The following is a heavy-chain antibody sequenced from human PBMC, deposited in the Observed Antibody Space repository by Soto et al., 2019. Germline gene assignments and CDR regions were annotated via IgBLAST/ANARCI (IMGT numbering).Heavy chain of an antibody. CDR3: ARGDSPYVWFNEF. CDR1: GGLFSSYA. J-gene: IGHJ4*02. Sequence: QEQLVQPGAEVKKPGSSVKVSCKDPGGLFSSYAISWVRQAPGQGLEWMGGIIPVFGTPYYAQKFQGRVTITADESTNTAYMELSSLRSEDTAMYYCARGDSPYVWFNEFWGQGSLVTVSS. D-gene: IGHD3-16*01. V-gene: IGHV1-69*01. CDR2: IIPVFGTP.